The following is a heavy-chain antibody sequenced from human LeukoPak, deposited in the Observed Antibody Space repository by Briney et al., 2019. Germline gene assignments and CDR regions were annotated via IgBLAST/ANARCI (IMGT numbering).Heavy chain of an antibody. Sequence: GASLQISCEGSGSIFTSYWIGWVRPLPGKGLEWMGIIYPGDSDTRYSPSFQGQVTISAHKSISTAYLQWSSLKASDTAMYYCARPQGYCSGGSCYFIFDYWGQGTLVTVSS. CDR3: ARPQGYCSGGSCYFIFDY. CDR2: IYPGDSDT. V-gene: IGHV5-51*01. J-gene: IGHJ4*02. D-gene: IGHD2-15*01. CDR1: GSIFTSYW.